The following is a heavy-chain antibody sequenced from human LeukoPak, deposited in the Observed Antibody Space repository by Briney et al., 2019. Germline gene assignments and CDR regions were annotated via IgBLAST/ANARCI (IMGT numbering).Heavy chain of an antibody. V-gene: IGHV3-15*01. J-gene: IGHJ6*03. CDR1: GFTFSNAW. CDR3: TTDGGIRYFDWLPWGYYYYMDV. CDR2: IKSKTDGCTT. D-gene: IGHD3-9*01. Sequence: GGSLRLSCAASGFTFSNAWMSWVRQAPGKGREWVGRIKSKTDGCTTDYAATVKCRFTISRDDSKTTLYLQTNSLKTEDTAVYYCTTDGGIRYFDWLPWGYYYYMDVWGKGTTVTISS.